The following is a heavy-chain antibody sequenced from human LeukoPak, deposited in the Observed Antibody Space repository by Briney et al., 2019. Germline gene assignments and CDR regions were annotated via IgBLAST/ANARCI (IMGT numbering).Heavy chain of an antibody. CDR2: ISTYNGNT. J-gene: IGHJ4*02. V-gene: IGHV1-18*01. CDR3: ARVLRYDFWSAYYFDY. Sequence: GASVKVSCKASGYTFNSYDISWVRQAPGQGLEWMAWISTYNGNTNYALKVQGRATMTTVTSTSTAYMELRSLRSDDTAVYYCARVLRYDFWSAYYFDYWGQGTLVTVSS. CDR1: GYTFNSYD. D-gene: IGHD3-3*01.